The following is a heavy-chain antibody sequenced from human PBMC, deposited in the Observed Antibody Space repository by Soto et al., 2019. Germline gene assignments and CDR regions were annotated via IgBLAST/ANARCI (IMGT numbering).Heavy chain of an antibody. CDR3: AKGYYGSGSYPLLPLDY. CDR1: GFTFRSYA. J-gene: IGHJ4*02. V-gene: IGHV3-23*01. CDR2: ISGAGGST. D-gene: IGHD3-10*01. Sequence: GGSLRLSCAASGFTFRSYAMNWVRQAPGKGLEWVSVISGAGGSTYYADSVKGRFTISRDNSKNTLYLQMNSLRAEDTAVYYCAKGYYGSGSYPLLPLDYWGQGTLVTVSS.